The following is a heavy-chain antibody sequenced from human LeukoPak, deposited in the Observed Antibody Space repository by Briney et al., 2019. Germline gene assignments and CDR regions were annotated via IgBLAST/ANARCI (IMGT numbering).Heavy chain of an antibody. Sequence: PGGSLRLSCAASGFTFSSYAMSWVRQAPGKGLEWVSTLSGSGGSTYYADSVKGRFTISRDNSKNTLYLQMNSLRAEDTAVYYCAKDSMPIAFGGVIVILDFDYWGQGTLVTVSS. D-gene: IGHD3-16*02. V-gene: IGHV3-23*01. J-gene: IGHJ4*02. CDR1: GFTFSSYA. CDR3: AKDSMPIAFGGVIVILDFDY. CDR2: LSGSGGST.